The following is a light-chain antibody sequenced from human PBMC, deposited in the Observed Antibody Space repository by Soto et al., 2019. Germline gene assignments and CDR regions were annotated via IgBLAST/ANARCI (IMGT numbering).Light chain of an antibody. J-gene: IGKJ1*01. V-gene: IGKV1-5*03. CDR2: KAS. CDR3: QQYSDHWT. Sequence: IQLTQSPSTLSASVGDRVTITCRASRSIINWLAWYQQKSGKGPKLLIYKASNLQTGVPSRFSGSGYGTEFTLTISRLQPDDVATYYCQQYSDHWTFGQGTKVEIK. CDR1: RSIINW.